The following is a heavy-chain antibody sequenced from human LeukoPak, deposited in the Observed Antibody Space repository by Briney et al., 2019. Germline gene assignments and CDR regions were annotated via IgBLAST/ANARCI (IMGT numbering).Heavy chain of an antibody. CDR3: ARAGGFGEPYSHWFDP. J-gene: IGHJ5*02. D-gene: IGHD3-10*01. CDR2: IYYSGST. Sequence: SETLSLTCTVSGGSISSSSYYWGWIRQPPGKGLEWIGSIYYSGSTYYNPSLKSRVTISVDTSKNQFSLKLSSVTAADTAVYYCARAGGFGEPYSHWFDPWGQGTLVTVSS. CDR1: GGSISSSSYY. V-gene: IGHV4-39*07.